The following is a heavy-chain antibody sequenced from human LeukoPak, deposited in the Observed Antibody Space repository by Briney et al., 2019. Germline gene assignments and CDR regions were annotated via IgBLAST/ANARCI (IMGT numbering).Heavy chain of an antibody. D-gene: IGHD3-10*01. CDR3: AKAGPGFGFDY. CDR1: GFTFSSYG. V-gene: IGHV3-23*01. J-gene: IGHJ4*02. Sequence: GGSLRLSCAASGFTFSSYGMSWVRQAPGKGLEWVSAISGSGGSTYYADSVKGRFTISRDNAKNSLYLHMNSLRAEDTAVYYCAKAGPGFGFDYWGQGTLVTVSS. CDR2: ISGSGGST.